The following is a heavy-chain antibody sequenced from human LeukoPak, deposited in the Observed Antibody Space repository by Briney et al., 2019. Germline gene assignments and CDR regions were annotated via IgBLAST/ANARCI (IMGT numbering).Heavy chain of an antibody. Sequence: ASVKVSCKASGYTFTGYYTHWVRQAPGQGLEWMGWINPNSGGTNYAQKFQGRVTMTRDTSISTAYMELSRLRSDDTAVYYCARGPVGCYDSSGYLFDYWGQGTLVTVSS. V-gene: IGHV1-2*02. CDR2: INPNSGGT. J-gene: IGHJ4*02. CDR3: ARGPVGCYDSSGYLFDY. CDR1: GYTFTGYY. D-gene: IGHD3-22*01.